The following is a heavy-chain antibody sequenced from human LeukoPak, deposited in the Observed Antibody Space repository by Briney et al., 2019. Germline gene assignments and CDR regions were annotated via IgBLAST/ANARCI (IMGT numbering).Heavy chain of an antibody. V-gene: IGHV3-7*01. Sequence: GGSLRLSCEASKFNFSNYAMHWVRQAPGKGLEWVANIKQDGSEKYYVDSVKGRFTISRDNAKNSLYLQMNSLRAEDTAVYYCAREHLWFGELYYFDLWGRGTLVTVSS. CDR1: KFNFSNYA. J-gene: IGHJ2*01. CDR2: IKQDGSEK. CDR3: AREHLWFGELYYFDL. D-gene: IGHD3-10*01.